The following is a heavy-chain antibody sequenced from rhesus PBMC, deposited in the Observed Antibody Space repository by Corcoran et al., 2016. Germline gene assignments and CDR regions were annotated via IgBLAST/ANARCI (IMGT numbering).Heavy chain of an antibody. CDR2: ISGSSGST. CDR3: ARDLEVAAADAFDF. J-gene: IGHJ3*01. D-gene: IGHD6-25*01. Sequence: QVQLQESGPGLVKPSETLSLTCAVSGYSISSGYYWGWIRQPPWKGLESIGYISGSSGSTYYNPSLKSRVTISTDTAKHQFSLKLSAVTAADRAVYYRARDLEVAAADAFDFCGQGLRVTVSS. V-gene: IGHV4-99*02. CDR1: GYSISSGYY.